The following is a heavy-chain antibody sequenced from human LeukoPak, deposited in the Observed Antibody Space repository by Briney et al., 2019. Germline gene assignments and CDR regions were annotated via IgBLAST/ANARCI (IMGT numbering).Heavy chain of an antibody. Sequence: GGSLRLSCVASGLTVSNHWMSWVRQAPGKGLEWVANIREERGQEYYVDSVKGRFTISKNSAKNSLYLQMNSLRAEDTALYYCTRSPDGFDYWGQGTLVTVSS. D-gene: IGHD5-24*01. V-gene: IGHV3-7*03. CDR3: TRSPDGFDY. J-gene: IGHJ4*02. CDR1: GLTVSNHW. CDR2: IREERGQE.